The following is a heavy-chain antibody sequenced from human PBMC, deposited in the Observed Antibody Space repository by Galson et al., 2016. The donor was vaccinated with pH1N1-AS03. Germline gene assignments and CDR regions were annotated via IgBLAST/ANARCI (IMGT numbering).Heavy chain of an antibody. CDR3: AREATSSGQYAEFDYYYGMDV. D-gene: IGHD6-19*01. V-gene: IGHV4-38-2*01. J-gene: IGHJ6*02. Sequence: SETLSLTCAVSGYSISSGYYWDWIRQSPGKGLEWIGSIYHSENTYYNPSLKSRVTISLDESKNQFSLRLTSVTAADTAVYYCAREATSSGQYAEFDYYYGMDVWGQGTTVTVAS. CDR1: GYSISSGYY. CDR2: IYHSENT.